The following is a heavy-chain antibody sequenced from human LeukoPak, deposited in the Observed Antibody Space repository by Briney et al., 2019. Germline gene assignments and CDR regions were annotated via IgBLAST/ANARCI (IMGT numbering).Heavy chain of an antibody. V-gene: IGHV3-23*01. Sequence: GALRLSCAASGFTFSSYAMSWVRQAPGKGLEWVSAISGSGGSTYYADSVKGRFTISRDNSKNTLYLQMNSLRPEDTAVYYCARDGRAASGAWSGNFDYWGQGTLVTVS. CDR3: ARDGRAASGAWSGNFDY. D-gene: IGHD6-13*01. CDR1: GFTFSSYA. J-gene: IGHJ4*02. CDR2: ISGSGGST.